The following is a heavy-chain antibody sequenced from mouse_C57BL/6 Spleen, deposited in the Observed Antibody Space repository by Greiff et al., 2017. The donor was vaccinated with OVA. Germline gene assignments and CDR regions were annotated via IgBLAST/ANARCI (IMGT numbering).Heavy chain of an antibody. CDR3: TVDY. Sequence: VKLMESGAELVRPGASVTLSCKASGYTFTDYEMHWVKQTPVHGLEWIGAIDPETGGTAYNQKFKGKAILTADKSSSTAYMELRSLTSEDSAVYYCTVDYWGQGTTLTVSS. CDR1: GYTFTDYE. J-gene: IGHJ2*01. CDR2: IDPETGGT. V-gene: IGHV1-15*01.